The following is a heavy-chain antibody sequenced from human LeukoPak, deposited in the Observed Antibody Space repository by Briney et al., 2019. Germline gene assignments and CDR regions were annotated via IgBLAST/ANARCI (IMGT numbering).Heavy chain of an antibody. CDR2: INHSGST. J-gene: IGHJ4*02. D-gene: IGHD6-19*01. CDR1: GGSFSGYY. CDR3: ARGCRVGGSHY. Sequence: SETLSLTCAVYGGSFSGYYWSWIRQPPGKGLEWIGEINHSGSTNYNPSLKSRVTISVDTSKNQFSLKLSSVTAADTAVYYCARGCRVGGSHYWGQGTLVTVSS. V-gene: IGHV4-34*01.